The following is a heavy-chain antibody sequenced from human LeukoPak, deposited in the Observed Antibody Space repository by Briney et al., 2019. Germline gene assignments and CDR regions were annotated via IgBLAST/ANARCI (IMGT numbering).Heavy chain of an antibody. CDR2: IKHDESEK. Sequence: PGGSLRLSCVASGFTFSRYRMSWVRQAPGKGLEWVANIKHDESEKYYSDSVKGRFTISRDNAKNSLYLQMNSLRAEDTAIYFCVRDRRGHDWGQGALVTVSS. CDR1: GFTFSRYR. CDR3: VRDRRGHD. J-gene: IGHJ4*02. V-gene: IGHV3-7*01. D-gene: IGHD3-10*01.